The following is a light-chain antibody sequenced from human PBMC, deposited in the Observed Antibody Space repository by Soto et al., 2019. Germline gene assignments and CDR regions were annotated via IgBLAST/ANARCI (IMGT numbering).Light chain of an antibody. CDR3: HQYNDWAGWT. CDR2: DAS. J-gene: IGKJ1*01. V-gene: IGKV3-11*01. Sequence: EIVLTQSPATLSLSPGERATLSCRASQSFSSFLAWYQQKPGQAHRLLIYDASNRATGIPARFSGSGSGTDFTLTISSLEPEDFAVYYCHQYNDWAGWTFGQGTKVDIK. CDR1: QSFSSF.